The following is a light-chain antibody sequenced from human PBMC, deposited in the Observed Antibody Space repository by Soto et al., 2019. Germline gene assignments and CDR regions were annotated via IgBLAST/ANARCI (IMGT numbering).Light chain of an antibody. Sequence: VVTQSPGTLSLFPGERATLSCRASESISASYLAWYQHKPGQAPRLLIYGAFNRATGIPDRFSGRASGPDYTLTISRLEAEDFAVYYCQQYGSTPPTFGQGTKVEIK. V-gene: IGKV3-20*01. CDR1: ESISASY. J-gene: IGKJ1*01. CDR2: GAF. CDR3: QQYGSTPPT.